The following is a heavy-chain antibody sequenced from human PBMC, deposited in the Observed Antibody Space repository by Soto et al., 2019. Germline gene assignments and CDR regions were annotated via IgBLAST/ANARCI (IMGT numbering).Heavy chain of an antibody. D-gene: IGHD3-3*01. CDR1: GGTFSSYA. CDR3: ARGRSITIFGVVLDAFDI. CDR2: IIPIFGTA. Sequence: SVKVSCKASGGTFSSYAISWVRQAPGQGLEWMGGIIPIFGTANYAQKFQGRVTITADESTSTAYMELSSLRSEDTAVYYCARGRSITIFGVVLDAFDIWGQGTMVTVSS. V-gene: IGHV1-69*13. J-gene: IGHJ3*02.